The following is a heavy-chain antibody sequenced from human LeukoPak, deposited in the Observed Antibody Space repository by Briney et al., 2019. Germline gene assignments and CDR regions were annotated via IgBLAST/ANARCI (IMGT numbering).Heavy chain of an antibody. V-gene: IGHV3-53*01. CDR3: ARARTWIYYGMDV. CDR1: GFTVSSNY. CDR2: IYSGGST. D-gene: IGHD1-1*01. J-gene: IGHJ6*02. Sequence: GGSLRLSCAASGFTVSSNYMSWVRQAPGKGLEWVSVIYSGGSTYYADSVKGRFTISRDNSKNTLYLQMNSLRAEDTAVYYCARARTWIYYGMDVWGQGTTVTVSS.